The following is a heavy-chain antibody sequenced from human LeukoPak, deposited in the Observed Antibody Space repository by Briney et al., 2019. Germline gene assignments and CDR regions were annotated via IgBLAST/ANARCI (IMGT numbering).Heavy chain of an antibody. CDR1: GFTFSSYG. Sequence: GGSLRLSCAASGFTFSSYGMHWVRQAPGKGLEWVAVISNDGSNKYYADSVKGRFTISRDNSKNTLYLQMNSLRAEDTAVYYCAKSGSGWEDNFDYWGQGTLVTVSS. CDR2: ISNDGSNK. V-gene: IGHV3-30*18. D-gene: IGHD6-19*01. CDR3: AKSGSGWEDNFDY. J-gene: IGHJ4*02.